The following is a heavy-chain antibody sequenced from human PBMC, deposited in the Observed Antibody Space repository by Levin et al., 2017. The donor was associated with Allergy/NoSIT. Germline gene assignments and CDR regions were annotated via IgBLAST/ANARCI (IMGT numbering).Heavy chain of an antibody. J-gene: IGHJ4*02. CDR1: GLIFSNYG. V-gene: IGHV3-23*01. CDR3: VNSGTTTRVPGGY. D-gene: IGHD4-17*01. Sequence: LSLTCAASGLIFSNYGMTWVRQAPGKGLEWVSAISGSSGSTYFADSVKGRFTVSRDNSKNTLYLQMNNLRADDTAVYYCVNSGTTTRVPGGYWGQGTLVTVSS. CDR2: ISGSSGST.